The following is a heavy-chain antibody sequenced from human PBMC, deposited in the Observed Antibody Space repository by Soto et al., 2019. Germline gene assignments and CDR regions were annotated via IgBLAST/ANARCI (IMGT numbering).Heavy chain of an antibody. D-gene: IGHD3-3*01. J-gene: IGHJ4*02. V-gene: IGHV1-18*01. CDR2: ISAYNGKT. Sequence: ASVKVSCKASGYTFTSYGISWVRQAPGQGLEWMGWISAYNGKTNYAQKLQGRVTMTTDTSTSTAYMELRSLRSDDTAVYYCARSPAPTIFGLVTQGYFDYWGQGTLVTVSS. CDR1: GYTFTSYG. CDR3: ARSPAPTIFGLVTQGYFDY.